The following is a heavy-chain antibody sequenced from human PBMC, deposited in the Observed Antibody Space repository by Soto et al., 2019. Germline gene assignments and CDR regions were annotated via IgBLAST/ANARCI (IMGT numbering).Heavy chain of an antibody. CDR2: VSAYNRNT. J-gene: IGHJ4*02. Sequence: QVQLVQSGVEVKKPGASVKVSCQASGYTFTNYGITWLRQAPGQGLEWMGWVSAYNRNTNYAQRFQDRVTMTTDTSTRTAYMELRTLKSDDTVIYFCARERQYEPLLYWGQGTLVTVSS. V-gene: IGHV1-18*01. CDR3: ARERQYEPLLY. D-gene: IGHD2-2*01. CDR1: GYTFTNYG.